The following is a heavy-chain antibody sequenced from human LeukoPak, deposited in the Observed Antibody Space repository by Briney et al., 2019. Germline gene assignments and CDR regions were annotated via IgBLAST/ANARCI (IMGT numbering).Heavy chain of an antibody. J-gene: IGHJ4*02. CDR3: ARVLPNYDILTGAFDY. CDR1: GFTFSDYY. V-gene: IGHV3-11*06. CDR2: ISSSSYT. D-gene: IGHD3-9*01. Sequence: GGSLRLSCAASGFTFSDYYMSWIRQAPGKGLEWVSYISSSSYTNYADSVKGRFTISRDNAKNSLYLQMNSLRAEDTAVYYCARVLPNYDILTGAFDYWGQGTLVTVSS.